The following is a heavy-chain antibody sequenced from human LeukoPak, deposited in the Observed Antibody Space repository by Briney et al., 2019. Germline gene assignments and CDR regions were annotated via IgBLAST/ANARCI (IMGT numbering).Heavy chain of an antibody. CDR1: GGTFSSYA. D-gene: IGHD4-23*01. CDR3: ARAWSTVVTPAAYYFDY. J-gene: IGHJ4*02. Sequence: SVKVSCKASGGTFSSYAISWVRQAPGQGLEWMGGIIPIFGTANYAQKFQGRVTITADESTSTAYMELSSLRSEDTAVYYCARAWSTVVTPAAYYFDYWGQGTLVTVSS. V-gene: IGHV1-69*13. CDR2: IIPIFGTA.